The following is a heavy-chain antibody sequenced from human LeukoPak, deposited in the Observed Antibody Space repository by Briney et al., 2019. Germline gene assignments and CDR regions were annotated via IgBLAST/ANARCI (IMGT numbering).Heavy chain of an antibody. CDR2: ISNNGGYT. D-gene: IGHD2-15*01. CDR1: GFTFSSYA. J-gene: IGHJ4*02. CDR3: AKQLGYCSDGSCYFPY. Sequence: GRSLRLSCAASGFTFSSYAMHWVRQAPGKGLEWVSAISNNGGYTYYADSVQGRFTISRDNSKSTLCLQMNSLRAEDTAVYYCAKQLGYCSDGSCYFPYWGQGTLVTVSS. V-gene: IGHV3-23*01.